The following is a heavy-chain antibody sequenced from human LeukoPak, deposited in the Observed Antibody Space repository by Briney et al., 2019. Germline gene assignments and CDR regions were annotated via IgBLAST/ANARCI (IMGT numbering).Heavy chain of an antibody. D-gene: IGHD6-13*01. Sequence: SETLSLTCTVSGGSVRSTTYYWSWIRQPPGKGLEWIAYIFYSGSTNYNPSLKSRVTISVDTSKNQFPLKLNSVTAADTAIYYCARVYSSSWDDQDYYYYMDVWGKGSTVTVSS. CDR1: GGSVRSTTYY. V-gene: IGHV4-61*01. CDR2: IFYSGST. J-gene: IGHJ6*03. CDR3: ARVYSSSWDDQDYYYYMDV.